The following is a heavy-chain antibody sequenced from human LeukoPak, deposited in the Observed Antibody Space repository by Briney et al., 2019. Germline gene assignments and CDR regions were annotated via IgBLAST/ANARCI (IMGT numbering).Heavy chain of an antibody. D-gene: IGHD3-3*01. CDR3: ARGGVTIFGVATPTNWFDP. J-gene: IGHJ5*02. CDR2: IIHRGST. V-gene: IGHV4-34*01. CDR1: GGSFSGYY. Sequence: SETLSLTCAVYGGSFSGYYWSWIRQPPGKGLEWIGEIIHRGSTNYNPSLKSRVTISVDTSKNQFSLKLSSVTAADTAVYYCARGGVTIFGVATPTNWFDPWGQGTLVTVSS.